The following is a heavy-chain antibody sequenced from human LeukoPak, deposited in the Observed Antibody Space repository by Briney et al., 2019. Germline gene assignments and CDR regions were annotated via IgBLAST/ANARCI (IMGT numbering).Heavy chain of an antibody. CDR1: GFTFSSYW. J-gene: IGHJ4*02. V-gene: IGHV3-7*01. Sequence: GGSLRLSCAASGFTFSSYWMNWVRQAPGKGLGWVANIKPNGRETYYVDSVKGRFTISRDNARSSLYLQMNSLRAEDTAVYYCARDYNLGQGTLVTVSS. CDR2: IKPNGRET. CDR3: ARDYN.